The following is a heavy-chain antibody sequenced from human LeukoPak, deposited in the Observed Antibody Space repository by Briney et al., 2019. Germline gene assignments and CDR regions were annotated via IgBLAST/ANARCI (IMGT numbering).Heavy chain of an antibody. CDR2: IYPGDSDT. D-gene: IGHD3-22*01. CDR1: GYSFTSYW. V-gene: IGHV5-51*01. J-gene: IGHJ4*02. Sequence: GESLKISCKCFGYSFTSYWIAWVRQMPGKGLEWMGIIYPGDSDTRYSPSFQGQVTISADKSINTAYLQWSSLKASDTATYYCARRYDNTGYYVYWGQGTLVTVSS. CDR3: ARRYDNTGYYVY.